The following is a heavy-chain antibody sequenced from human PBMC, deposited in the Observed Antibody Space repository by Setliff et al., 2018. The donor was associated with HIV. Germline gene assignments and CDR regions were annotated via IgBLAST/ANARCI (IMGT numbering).Heavy chain of an antibody. CDR2: INAGNGNT. D-gene: IGHD3-10*01. CDR3: ARDEKLGVRGVIITVLDY. J-gene: IGHJ4*02. CDR1: GYTFTSYD. Sequence: ASVKVSCKASGYTFTSYDTNWVRQATGQRLEWMGWINAGNGNTKYSQKFQGRVTITRDTSASTAYMELSSLRSEDTAVYYCARDEKLGVRGVIITVLDYWGQGTLVTVSS. V-gene: IGHV1-3*01.